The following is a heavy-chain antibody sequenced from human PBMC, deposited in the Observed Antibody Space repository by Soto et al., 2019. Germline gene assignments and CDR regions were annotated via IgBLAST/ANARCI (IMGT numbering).Heavy chain of an antibody. V-gene: IGHV4-4*02. CDR3: ARVTESYDFWSGIHYYYGMDV. CDR2: IYHSGST. CDR1: GVSISSSNL. D-gene: IGHD3-3*01. J-gene: IGHJ6*02. Sequence: SETLCITCAVSGVSISSSNLWSWVRPPPGKGLEWIGEIYHSGSTNYNPSLKSRVTISVDKSKNQFSLKLSSVTAADTAVYYCARVTESYDFWSGIHYYYGMDVWGQGTKVTVSS.